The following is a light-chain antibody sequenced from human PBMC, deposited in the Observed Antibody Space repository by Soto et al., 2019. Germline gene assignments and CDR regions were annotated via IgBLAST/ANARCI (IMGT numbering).Light chain of an antibody. CDR2: DVS. J-gene: IGLJ1*01. CDR3: CSFTSSSTPGYV. CDR1: ISDVGGYNS. Sequence: QSVLAQPASVSGSPGQSIAISCAGTISDVGGYNSVSWYQQHPGKAPKLMIYDVSNRPSGVSNRFSGSKSVNTASLIISGLQAEDEADYYCCSFTSSSTPGYVFGTGTKVTVL. V-gene: IGLV2-14*03.